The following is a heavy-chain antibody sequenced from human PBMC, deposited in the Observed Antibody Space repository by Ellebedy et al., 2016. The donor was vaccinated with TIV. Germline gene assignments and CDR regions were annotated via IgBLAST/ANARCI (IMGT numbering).Heavy chain of an antibody. CDR1: GFTFTSSA. D-gene: IGHD3-22*01. CDR3: AREYDSSQGFNFDY. V-gene: IGHV1-58*01. CDR2: IVVGSGNT. Sequence: AASVKVSCKASGFTFTSSAVQWVRQARGQRLEWIGWIVVGSGNTNYAQKFQERVTITRDMSTSTAYMELSSLRSEDTAVYYCAREYDSSQGFNFDYWGQGTLVTVSS. J-gene: IGHJ4*02.